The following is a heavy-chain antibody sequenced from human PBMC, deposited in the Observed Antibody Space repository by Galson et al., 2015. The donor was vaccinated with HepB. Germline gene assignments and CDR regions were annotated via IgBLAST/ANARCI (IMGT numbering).Heavy chain of an antibody. CDR1: GFTFPSYA. CDR3: ARIYVAGVLRYYFDY. V-gene: IGHV3-23*01. J-gene: IGHJ4*02. D-gene: IGHD6-19*01. Sequence: SLRLSCAASGFTFPSYAMSWVRQAPGKGLEWVSAINARGDDTYYADSVKGRFIISRDSRNNRLHLQMNSLRAEDTAVYYCARIYVAGVLRYYFDYWGQGTLVTVSS. CDR2: INARGDDT.